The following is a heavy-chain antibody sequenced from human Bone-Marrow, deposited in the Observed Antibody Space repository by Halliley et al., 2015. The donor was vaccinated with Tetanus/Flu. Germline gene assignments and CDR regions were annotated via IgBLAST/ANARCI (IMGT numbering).Heavy chain of an antibody. CDR3: ARDNLVGATTIDF. V-gene: IGHV4-39*02. Sequence: TLSLTCTVSDGSVSSSGNCWGWIRQPPGKGLEWIANIYRDGNTYYNPSLKSRVTISLDTSKNQFSLNLASVTAADTAVYYCARDNLVGATTIDFWGQGTLVTVS. D-gene: IGHD1-26*01. J-gene: IGHJ4*02. CDR1: DGSVSSSGNC. CDR2: IYRDGNT.